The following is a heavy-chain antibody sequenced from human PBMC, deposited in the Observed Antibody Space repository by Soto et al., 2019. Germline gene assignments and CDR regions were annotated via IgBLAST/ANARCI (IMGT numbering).Heavy chain of an antibody. J-gene: IGHJ2*01. CDR2: ISVGGGST. CDR1: GFTFNSYG. V-gene: IGHV3-23*01. Sequence: EVQLSESGGGLVQPGGSLRLSCAASGFTFNSYGMHWVRQAPGKGLEWVSGISVGGGSTYYADSVKGRFTISRDNYKNTLHLQMNSLRAEDTAVYYCAKGYCSGGSCYWYFDLWGRGTLVTVSS. D-gene: IGHD2-15*01. CDR3: AKGYCSGGSCYWYFDL.